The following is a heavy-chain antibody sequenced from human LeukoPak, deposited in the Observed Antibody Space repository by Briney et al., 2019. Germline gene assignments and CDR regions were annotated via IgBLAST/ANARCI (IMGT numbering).Heavy chain of an antibody. V-gene: IGHV3-74*01. CDR2: INSDGTIT. D-gene: IGHD2-2*01. J-gene: IGHJ4*02. CDR3: ASAPQSDWTSTIGY. CDR1: GFSFSSHW. Sequence: GGSLRLSCAASGFSFSSHWVHWVRQAPGKGLVWVSRINSDGTITSYADSVKGRFTISRDNAKNTLYLQMNSLRAEDTAVYYCASAPQSDWTSTIGYWGQGTLVTVSS.